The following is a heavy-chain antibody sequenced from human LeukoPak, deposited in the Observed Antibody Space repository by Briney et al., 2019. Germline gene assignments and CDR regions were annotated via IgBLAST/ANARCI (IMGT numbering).Heavy chain of an antibody. CDR1: GYTFTSYG. CDR3: ARSREGLRWSFDY. CDR2: IIPIFGTA. J-gene: IGHJ4*02. D-gene: IGHD4-23*01. V-gene: IGHV1-69*13. Sequence: SVKVSCKASGYTFTSYGISWVRQAPGQGLEWMGGIIPIFGTANYAQKFQGRVTITADESTSTAYMELSSLRSEDTAVYYCARSREGLRWSFDYWGQGTLVTVSS.